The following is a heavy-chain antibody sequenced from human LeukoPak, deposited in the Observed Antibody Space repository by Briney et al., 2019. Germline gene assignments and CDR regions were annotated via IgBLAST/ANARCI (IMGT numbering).Heavy chain of an antibody. CDR3: AKEGDYYDSQFPGY. Sequence: GGSLRLSCAASGFTFSSYGMHWVRQAPGKGLEWVAVISYDGSNKYYADSVKGRFTISRDNPKNTLYLQMNSLRAEDTAVYYCAKEGDYYDSQFPGYWGQGTLVTVSS. D-gene: IGHD3-22*01. J-gene: IGHJ4*02. V-gene: IGHV3-30*18. CDR1: GFTFSSYG. CDR2: ISYDGSNK.